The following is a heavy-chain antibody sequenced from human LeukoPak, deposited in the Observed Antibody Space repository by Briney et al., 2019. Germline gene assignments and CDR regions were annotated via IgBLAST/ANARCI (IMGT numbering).Heavy chain of an antibody. CDR3: AREGPRGNSQFDY. Sequence: GGSLRLSCAASGFTFSSYGMHWVRQAPGKGLERVALIWYDGSNKYYTDSVKGRLTISRDNSKNTLYLQMNSLRAEDTAIYYCAREGPRGNSQFDYWGQGTLVTVSS. CDR1: GFTFSSYG. J-gene: IGHJ4*02. CDR2: IWYDGSNK. V-gene: IGHV3-33*01. D-gene: IGHD2/OR15-2a*01.